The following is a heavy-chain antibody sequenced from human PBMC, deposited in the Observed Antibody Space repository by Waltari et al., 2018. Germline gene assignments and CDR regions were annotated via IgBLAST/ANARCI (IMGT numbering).Heavy chain of an antibody. CDR2: VHRSGRT. D-gene: IGHD2-15*01. V-gene: IGHV4-4*02. Sequence: QLQLQESGPGLVKPSGTLPLSCAVSGDSMSSTFFWSWVRQSPQKGLEWIGQVHRSGRTNYNPSFASRVTISVDTSNNQFSVKVTSATAADTAVYYCARDRGRGLYLDTWGPGTLVTVSP. J-gene: IGHJ5*02. CDR1: GDSMSSTFF. CDR3: ARDRGRGLYLDT.